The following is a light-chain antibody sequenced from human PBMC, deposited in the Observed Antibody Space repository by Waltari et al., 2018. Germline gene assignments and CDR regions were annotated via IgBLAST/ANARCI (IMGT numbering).Light chain of an antibody. CDR3: LQYIRSPLT. J-gene: IGKJ4*02. V-gene: IGKV1-5*03. Sequence: DIQMTQSPSSLSASVGDTVSITCRASPSLSGWLDWYQQKPGKAPKLLIYKTSNLQSGVSSRCSGSGSGTEFTLTIRSLQPEDFATYYCLQYIRSPLTFGGGTKVEIK. CDR2: KTS. CDR1: PSLSGW.